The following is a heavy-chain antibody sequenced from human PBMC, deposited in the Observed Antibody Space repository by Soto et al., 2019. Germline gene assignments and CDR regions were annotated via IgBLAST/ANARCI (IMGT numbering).Heavy chain of an antibody. D-gene: IGHD2-15*01. J-gene: IGHJ6*02. CDR2: IIPIFGTA. CDR3: ARNIVVVVAATVYYYYGMDV. CDR1: GGTFSSYA. Sequence: QVQLVQSGAEVKKPGSSVKVSCKASGGTFSSYAISWVRQAPGQGLEWMGGIIPIFGTANYAQKFQGRVTITADESTGTAYMELSSLRSEDTAVYYCARNIVVVVAATVYYYYGMDVWGQGTTVTVSS. V-gene: IGHV1-69*01.